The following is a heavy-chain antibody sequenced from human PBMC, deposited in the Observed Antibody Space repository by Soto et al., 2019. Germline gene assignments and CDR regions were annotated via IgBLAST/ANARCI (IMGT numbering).Heavy chain of an antibody. D-gene: IGHD2-21*02. CDR3: ARAHCGGDCYSGVDY. Sequence: AAVKVSCKASGYTFTGYYMHWVRQAPGQGLEWMGWINPNSGGTNYAQKFQGWVTMTRDTSISTAYMELSRLRSDDTAVYYCARAHCGGDCYSGVDYWGQGTLVTVSS. CDR1: GYTFTGYY. CDR2: INPNSGGT. J-gene: IGHJ4*02. V-gene: IGHV1-2*04.